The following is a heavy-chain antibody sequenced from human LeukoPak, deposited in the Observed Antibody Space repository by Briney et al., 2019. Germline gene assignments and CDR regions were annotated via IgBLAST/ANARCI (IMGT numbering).Heavy chain of an antibody. D-gene: IGHD3-10*01. CDR3: AKDLSPYASGSKTYDY. J-gene: IGHJ4*02. Sequence: PGGSLRLSCAVSGFTFNTYGMYWVRQAPGKGLEWVALISFDARKTYYADSMKGRFTISRDNSKNTLYLQMNSLRAEDTAVYYCAKDLSPYASGSKTYDYWGQGTLVTVSS. V-gene: IGHV3-30*18. CDR1: GFTFNTYG. CDR2: ISFDARKT.